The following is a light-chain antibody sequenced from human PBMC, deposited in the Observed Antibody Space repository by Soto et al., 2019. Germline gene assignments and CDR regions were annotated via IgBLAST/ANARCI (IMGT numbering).Light chain of an antibody. V-gene: IGKV3-15*01. Sequence: EIVMTQSPASLSVSPGDGATLSCWASQSVASNVAWYQQRPGQGPRLLIHGASTRAAGVPARLSGSVSGTDFTLTISSLQSEDFAVYYCQQYHNWTPQYTFGQGTKLQIK. CDR1: QSVASN. CDR2: GAS. J-gene: IGKJ2*01. CDR3: QQYHNWTPQYT.